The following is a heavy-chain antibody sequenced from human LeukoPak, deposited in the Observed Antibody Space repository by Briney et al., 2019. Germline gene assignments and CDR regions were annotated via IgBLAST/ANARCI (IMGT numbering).Heavy chain of an antibody. CDR2: IKQDGGEK. Sequence: PGGSLRLSCAASGFTFSNYWMTWVRQAPGKGLEWVANIKQDGGEKYYVDSVKGRFTTSRDNTKNSLYLQMTSPRAEDTAVYYCAIYSGNYDSWGQGTLVTVSS. CDR3: AIYSGNYDS. CDR1: GFTFSNYW. D-gene: IGHD5-18*01. V-gene: IGHV3-7*03. J-gene: IGHJ4*02.